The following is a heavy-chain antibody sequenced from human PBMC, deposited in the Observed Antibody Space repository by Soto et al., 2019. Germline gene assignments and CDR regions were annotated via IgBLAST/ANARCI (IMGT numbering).Heavy chain of an antibody. J-gene: IGHJ6*02. CDR1: VGSISSYY. Sequence: SETLSHTCTVSVGSISSYYWIWIRQPPGKGLEWIGYIYYSGSTNYNPSLKSRVTISVDTSKNQFSLKLSSVTAADTAVYYCARAGQLPYYYYGMDVWGQGTTVT. D-gene: IGHD2-2*01. V-gene: IGHV4-59*01. CDR3: ARAGQLPYYYYGMDV. CDR2: IYYSGST.